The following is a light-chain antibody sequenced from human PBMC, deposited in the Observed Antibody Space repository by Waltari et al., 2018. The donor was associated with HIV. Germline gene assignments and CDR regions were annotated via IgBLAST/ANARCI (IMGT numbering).Light chain of an antibody. V-gene: IGKV1-39*01. J-gene: IGKJ1*01. CDR1: QTIGYY. Sequence: DIQMTHSTTSLAASVGDRVTITCRSSQTIGYYLNWYQQIPGRPPKLLIHSASTLQSGVPSRFTGSGSGTDFTLTISGLQREDFATYFCQQSYGTPPWTFGQGTRVEV. CDR3: QQSYGTPPWT. CDR2: SAS.